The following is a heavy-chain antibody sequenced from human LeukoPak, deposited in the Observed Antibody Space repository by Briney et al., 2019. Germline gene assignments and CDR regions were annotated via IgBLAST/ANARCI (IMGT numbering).Heavy chain of an antibody. Sequence: PSETLSLTCAVYGGSFSGYYWSWIRQPPGKGLEWIGEINHSGSTNYNPSLKSRVTISVDTSKNQFSLKLSSVTAADTAVYYCARGYSSGWFPFDYRGQGTLVTVSS. CDR3: ARGYSSGWFPFDY. CDR2: INHSGST. D-gene: IGHD6-19*01. CDR1: GGSFSGYY. V-gene: IGHV4-34*01. J-gene: IGHJ4*02.